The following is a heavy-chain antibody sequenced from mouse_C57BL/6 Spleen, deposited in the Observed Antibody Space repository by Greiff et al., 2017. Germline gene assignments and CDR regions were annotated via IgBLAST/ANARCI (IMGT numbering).Heavy chain of an antibody. V-gene: IGHV1-15*01. J-gene: IGHJ1*03. CDR1: GYTFTDYE. CDR2: IDPETGGT. Sequence: QVQLQQSGAELVRPGASVTLSCKASGYTFTDYEMHWVKQTPVHGLEWIGAIDPETGGTAYNQKFKGKAILTADKSSSTAYMELRSLTSEDSAVYYCTRAYGSSDGYFDVWGTGTTVTVSS. CDR3: TRAYGSSDGYFDV. D-gene: IGHD1-1*01.